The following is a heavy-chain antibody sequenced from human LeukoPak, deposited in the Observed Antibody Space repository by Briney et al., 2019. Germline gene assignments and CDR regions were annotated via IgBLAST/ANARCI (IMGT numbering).Heavy chain of an antibody. CDR1: GGSFSGYY. V-gene: IGHV4-34*01. Sequence: PSETLSLTCAVYGGSFSGYYWSWIRQPPGKGLEWIGEINHSGSTNYNPSLKSRVTISVDTSKNQFSLKLSSVTAEDTAVYYCARLRVGPTTVTEYYFDYWGQGTLVTVSS. CDR2: INHSGST. D-gene: IGHD4-17*01. J-gene: IGHJ4*02. CDR3: ARLRVGPTTVTEYYFDY.